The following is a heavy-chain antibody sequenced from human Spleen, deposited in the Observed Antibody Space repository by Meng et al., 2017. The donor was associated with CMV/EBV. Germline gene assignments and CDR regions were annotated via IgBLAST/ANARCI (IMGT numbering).Heavy chain of an antibody. D-gene: IGHD2-2*01. J-gene: IGHJ3*02. CDR1: GDSISSSGYY. Sequence: SETLSLTCTVSGDSISSSGYYWGWIRQPPGKWLEWIGTIHYGGSTYYNPSLARRVSISIDASKSQFSLRLRSVTAADTAVYYCARDAWCSTTNCYHIWGQGTMVTVSS. CDR3: ARDAWCSTTNCYHI. V-gene: IGHV4-39*07. CDR2: IHYGGST.